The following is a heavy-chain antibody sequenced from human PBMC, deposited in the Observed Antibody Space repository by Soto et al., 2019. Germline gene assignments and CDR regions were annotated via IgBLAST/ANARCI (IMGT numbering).Heavy chain of an antibody. V-gene: IGHV3-7*01. CDR1: GFTLNRDW. CDR3: AGISRGH. Sequence: EAQLVESGGDLVQPGGSLRLSCAASGFTLNRDWTSWVRQAPGKGLEWVASITDDGTGKFYVDSVKGRFTISRADAKNSLYLQMISMRAEDTAVYYCAGISRGHWGQGTLVPVSS. D-gene: IGHD2-15*01. CDR2: ITDDGTGK. J-gene: IGHJ4*02.